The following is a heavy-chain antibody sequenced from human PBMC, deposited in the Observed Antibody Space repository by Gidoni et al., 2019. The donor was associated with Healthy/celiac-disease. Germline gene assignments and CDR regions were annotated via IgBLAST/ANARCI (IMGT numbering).Heavy chain of an antibody. D-gene: IGHD4-17*01. V-gene: IGHV4-31*01. CDR3: ARGRGRWLGGYFFDY. CDR2: MNYTGST. Sequence: QVQLQESGPGLVKPSQTLSLPCTVSGGSISSGGYYWSWIRQHPGEGLEGLGYMNYTGSTSYNPSLKRLVTISVVTSKNQFSLKLSSVTAADTAVYYCARGRGRWLGGYFFDYWGQGTLVTVSS. J-gene: IGHJ4*02. CDR1: GGSISSGGYY.